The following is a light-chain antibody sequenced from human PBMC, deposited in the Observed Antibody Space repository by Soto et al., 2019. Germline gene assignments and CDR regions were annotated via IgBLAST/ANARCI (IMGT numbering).Light chain of an antibody. CDR2: GAS. CDR3: LQHDSSPTWT. V-gene: IGKV3-20*01. Sequence: DIVLTQSPGTLSLSPGERATLSCRASQSVSNSYLAWYQQKPGQAPRLLIYGASSRATGIPDRFSGSGSGTDFTLTISRLEPEDFAVYYCLQHDSSPTWTFGHGTNVEIK. J-gene: IGKJ1*01. CDR1: QSVSNSY.